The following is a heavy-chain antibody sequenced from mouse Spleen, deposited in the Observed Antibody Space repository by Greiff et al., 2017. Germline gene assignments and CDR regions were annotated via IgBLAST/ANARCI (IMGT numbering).Heavy chain of an antibody. CDR2: ISSGSSTI. J-gene: IGHJ1*03. V-gene: IGHV5-17*01. Sequence: EVKLVESGGGLVKPGGSLKLSCAASGFTFSDYGMHWVRQAPEKGLEWVAYISSGSSTIYYADTVKGRFTISRDNAKNTLFLQMTSLRSEDTAMYYCARLGPYFDVWGTGTTVTVSS. CDR3: ARLGPYFDV. D-gene: IGHD4-1*01. CDR1: GFTFSDYG.